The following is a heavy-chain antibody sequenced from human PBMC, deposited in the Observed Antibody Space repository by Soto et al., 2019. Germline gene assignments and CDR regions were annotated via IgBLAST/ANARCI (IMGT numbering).Heavy chain of an antibody. Sequence: SETLSLTCTVSGGSISSYYWSWIRQPPGKGLEWIGYIYYSDSTNYNPSLKSRVIISVDTSKNQFSLNLTSVTAADTAVYYCARLGGYYQAFDQWGQGSLVTVSS. D-gene: IGHD3-22*01. V-gene: IGHV4-59*08. CDR1: GGSISSYY. J-gene: IGHJ4*02. CDR3: ARLGGYYQAFDQ. CDR2: IYYSDST.